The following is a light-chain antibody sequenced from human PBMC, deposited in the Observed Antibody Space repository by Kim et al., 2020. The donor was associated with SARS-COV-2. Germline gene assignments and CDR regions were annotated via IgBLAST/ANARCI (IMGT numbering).Light chain of an antibody. CDR1: SSDVGFYNY. V-gene: IGLV2-14*03. J-gene: IGLJ3*02. CDR3: SSYTSSGTWV. Sequence: QSALTQPASVSGSPGQSITISYTGTSSDVGFYNYVSWYQQRPTQAPKLLIYDVTTRAPGVSDRFSGSKSGSTASLTISGLQAEDEAHYYCSSYTSSGTWVFGGGTHLTVL. CDR2: DVT.